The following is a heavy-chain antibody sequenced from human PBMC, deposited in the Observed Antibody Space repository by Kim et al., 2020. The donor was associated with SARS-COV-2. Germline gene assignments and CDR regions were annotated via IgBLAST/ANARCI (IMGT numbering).Heavy chain of an antibody. V-gene: IGHV4-38-2*02. D-gene: IGHD2-15*01. CDR3: ARHVVTGRLNLDF. CDR1: GSSIGVGSY. CDR2: ISHTGNI. J-gene: IGHJ3*01. Sequence: SETLSLTCTVSGSSIGVGSYWGWIRQLPGKGLDWIASISHTGNIYYNPSLRSRVAMSVATSKNVFSLNLTSVTAADTAVYFCARHVVTGRLNLDFWGQG.